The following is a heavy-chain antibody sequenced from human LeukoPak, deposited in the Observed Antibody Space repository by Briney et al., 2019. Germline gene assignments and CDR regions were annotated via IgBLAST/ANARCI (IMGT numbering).Heavy chain of an antibody. J-gene: IGHJ4*02. D-gene: IGHD3-22*01. CDR2: IYYSGST. V-gene: IGHV4-59*01. Sequence: SETLSLTCAVYGGSFSGYYWSWIRQPPGKGLEWIGYIYYSGSTNYNPSLKSRVTISVDTSKNQFSLKLSSVTAADTAVYYCASTYYYDSSGYYKAQFDYWGQGTLVTVSS. CDR1: GGSFSGYY. CDR3: ASTYYYDSSGYYKAQFDY.